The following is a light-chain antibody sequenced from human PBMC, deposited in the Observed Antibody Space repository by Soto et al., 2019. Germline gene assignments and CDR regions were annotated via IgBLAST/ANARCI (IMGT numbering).Light chain of an antibody. CDR2: GAS. CDR1: QSVSSS. Sequence: TQSPGTLSSSPGERATLSCRASQSVSSSLAWYQQKPGQAPRLLIFGASARATGVPARFSGSGSGTLFTLTISSLQSEDFGVYYCQQYNKWPWTFGQGTKVDIK. J-gene: IGKJ1*01. V-gene: IGKV3-15*01. CDR3: QQYNKWPWT.